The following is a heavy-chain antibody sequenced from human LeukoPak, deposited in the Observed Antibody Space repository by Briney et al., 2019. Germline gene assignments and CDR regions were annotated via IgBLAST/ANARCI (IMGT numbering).Heavy chain of an antibody. Sequence: SETLPLTCTVSVDSISSYYWSWIRQPPGEGLEWIGYIYSSESTKYNPSLHSRVTITVDSSKSQFSLKLSFLTAADTAVYYCARARVRSYSYDSGGFYASDWHFDLWGRGTLVIVSS. CDR3: ARARVRSYSYDSGGFYASDWHFDL. CDR2: IYSSEST. CDR1: VDSISSYY. J-gene: IGHJ2*01. V-gene: IGHV4-59*01. D-gene: IGHD3-22*01.